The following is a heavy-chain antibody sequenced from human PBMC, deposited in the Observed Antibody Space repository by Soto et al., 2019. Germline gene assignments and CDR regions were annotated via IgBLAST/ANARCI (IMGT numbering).Heavy chain of an antibody. D-gene: IGHD2-2*01. Sequence: PSETLSLTCAVSGGSISSNNWWSWVRQPPGKGLEWIGEIYHSGSTNYNPSLKSRVTISVDKSKNQFSLKLSSVTAADTAVYYCARATLPKYCSSTSCQRRFNWFDPWGQGTLVTVSS. CDR3: ARATLPKYCSSTSCQRRFNWFDP. CDR2: IYHSGST. CDR1: GGSISSNNW. J-gene: IGHJ5*02. V-gene: IGHV4-4*02.